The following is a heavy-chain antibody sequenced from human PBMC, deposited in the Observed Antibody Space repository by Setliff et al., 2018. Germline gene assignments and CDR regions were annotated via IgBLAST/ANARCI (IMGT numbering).Heavy chain of an antibody. CDR3: ASYGSNY. J-gene: IGHJ4*02. V-gene: IGHV4-61*02. Sequence: SETLSLTCTVSGGSISSGSYYWSWIRQPAGKGLEWIGRIYTSGSTTYNPSLKSRVTISVDTSKNQFSLKLSSVTAADTAVYYCASYGSNYWGQGTLVTVSS. D-gene: IGHD1-26*01. CDR1: GGSISSGSYY. CDR2: IYTSGST.